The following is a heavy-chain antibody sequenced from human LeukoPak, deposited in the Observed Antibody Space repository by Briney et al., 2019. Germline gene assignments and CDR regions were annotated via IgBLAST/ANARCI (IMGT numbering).Heavy chain of an antibody. CDR1: GFTFSSHS. D-gene: IGHD6-19*01. CDR3: ARGYSSGWYAEYPDY. CDR2: ISSRSSYI. Sequence: GGSLRLSCAASGFTFSSHSMNWVRQAPGERLEWVSSISSRSSYIYYADSVKGRFTISRDDAKNSLFLQMNSLRAEDTAVYYCARGYSSGWYAEYPDYWGQGTLVTVSS. J-gene: IGHJ4*02. V-gene: IGHV3-21*01.